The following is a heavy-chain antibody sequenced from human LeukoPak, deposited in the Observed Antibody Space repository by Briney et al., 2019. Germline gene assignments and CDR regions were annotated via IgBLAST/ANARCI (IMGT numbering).Heavy chain of an antibody. CDR2: INHSGST. CDR3: ARDKRRYHYYYYYYMDV. D-gene: IGHD3-9*01. V-gene: IGHV4-34*01. J-gene: IGHJ6*03. Sequence: PSETLSLTCAVYGGSFSGYYWSWIRQPPGKGLEWIGEINHSGSTNYNPSLKSRVTISVDTSKNQFSLKLSSVTAADTAVYYCARDKRRYHYYYYYYMDVWGKGTTVTVSS. CDR1: GGSFSGYY.